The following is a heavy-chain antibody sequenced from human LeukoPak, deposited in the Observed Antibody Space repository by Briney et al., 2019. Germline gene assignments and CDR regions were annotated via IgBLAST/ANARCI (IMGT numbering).Heavy chain of an antibody. D-gene: IGHD3-22*01. CDR1: GYTFTSYG. J-gene: IGHJ3*02. Sequence: ASVKVSCKASGYTFTSYGISWVRQAPGQGLEWMGWISAYNGNTNYAQKLQGRVTTTTDTSTSTAYMELRSLRSDDTAVYYCARGRSVDYYDSSGHTGAFDIWGQGTMVTVSS. CDR2: ISAYNGNT. V-gene: IGHV1-18*01. CDR3: ARGRSVDYYDSSGHTGAFDI.